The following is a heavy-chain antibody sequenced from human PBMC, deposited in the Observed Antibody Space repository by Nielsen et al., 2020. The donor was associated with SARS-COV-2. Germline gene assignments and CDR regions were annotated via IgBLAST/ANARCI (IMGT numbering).Heavy chain of an antibody. CDR3: ARVPTVTRPGGYFDL. J-gene: IGHJ2*01. CDR1: GFTFSSYA. Sequence: GESLKISCAASGFTFSSYAMHWVRQAPGKGLEWVAVISYDGSNKYYADSVKGRFTISRDNSKNTLYLQMNSLRAEDTAVYYCARVPTVTRPGGYFDLWGRGTLVTVSS. CDR2: ISYDGSNK. D-gene: IGHD4-17*01. V-gene: IGHV3-30-3*01.